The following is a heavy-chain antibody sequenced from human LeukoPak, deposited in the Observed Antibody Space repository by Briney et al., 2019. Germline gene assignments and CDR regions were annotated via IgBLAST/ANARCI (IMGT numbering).Heavy chain of an antibody. J-gene: IGHJ4*02. Sequence: EPGGSLRLSCAASGFPFSDYPMTWVRQPPGKGLEWIGEVHLDGRTNYNPSLKSRLIMSVDLPENHISLKLTSVTAADTAVYYCAREGGFYRPLDYSGQGTLVTVSS. CDR3: AREGGFYRPLDY. V-gene: IGHV4-4*02. D-gene: IGHD3-3*01. CDR2: VHLDGRT. CDR1: GFPFSDYP.